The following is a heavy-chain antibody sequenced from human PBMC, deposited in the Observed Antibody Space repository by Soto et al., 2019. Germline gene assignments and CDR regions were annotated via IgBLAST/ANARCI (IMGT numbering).Heavy chain of an antibody. J-gene: IGHJ4*02. D-gene: IGHD3-10*01. CDR1: EYSFRIYW. Sequence: GESLKISCQAFEYSFRIYWISWVRQKPGAGLEWMGRVDPNDSFATYSPSFEGHVSISVDRSTNIVYLQWRSLRASDTATYYCARHQSGSGNSNFDFWGQGTPVTVSS. V-gene: IGHV5-10-1*01. CDR3: ARHQSGSGNSNFDF. CDR2: VDPNDSFA.